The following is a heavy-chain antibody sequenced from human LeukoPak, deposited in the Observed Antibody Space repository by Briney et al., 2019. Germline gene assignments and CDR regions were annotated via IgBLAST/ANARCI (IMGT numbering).Heavy chain of an antibody. V-gene: IGHV1-69*06. CDR1: GYTFTGYY. D-gene: IGHD5-12*01. CDR2: IIPIFGTA. CDR3: ASPGGYSGYALLDY. J-gene: IGHJ4*02. Sequence: AASVKVSCKASGYTFTGYYMHWVRQAPGQGLEWMGGIIPIFGTANYAQKFQGRVTITADKSTSTAYMELSSLRSEDTAVYYCASPGGYSGYALLDYWGQGTLVTVSS.